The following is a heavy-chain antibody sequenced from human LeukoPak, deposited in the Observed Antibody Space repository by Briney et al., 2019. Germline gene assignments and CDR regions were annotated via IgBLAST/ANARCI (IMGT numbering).Heavy chain of an antibody. CDR1: GFTFSSYA. CDR2: ISGSGGST. Sequence: GRSLRLSCAASGFTFSSYAMSWVRQAPGKGLEWVSAISGSGGSTYYADSVKGRFTISRDNSKNTLYLQMNSLRAEGTAVYYCAKDPTDGLLWFGESDGTYFDYWGQGTLVTVSS. J-gene: IGHJ4*02. D-gene: IGHD3-10*01. CDR3: AKDPTDGLLWFGESDGTYFDY. V-gene: IGHV3-23*01.